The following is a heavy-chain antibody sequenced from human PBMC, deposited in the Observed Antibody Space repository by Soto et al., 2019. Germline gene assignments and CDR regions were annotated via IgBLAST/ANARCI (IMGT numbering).Heavy chain of an antibody. V-gene: IGHV3-23*01. CDR1: AFTFRSYA. CDR2: ITASADTT. CDR3: AKVRPLRDCTSTSCLGAFDI. Sequence: EEQLLESGGGLVRPGGSLRLSCAASAFTFRSYAMNWVRQAPGKGLEWVSGITASADTTYYADSVKGRFTISRDNSKNTLYQRMNSLRDEDTAVYYCAKVRPLRDCTSTSCLGAFDIWGQGTMVTVS. D-gene: IGHD2-2*01. J-gene: IGHJ3*02.